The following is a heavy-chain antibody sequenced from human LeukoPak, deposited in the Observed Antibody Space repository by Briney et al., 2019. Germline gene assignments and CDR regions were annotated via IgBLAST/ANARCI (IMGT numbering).Heavy chain of an antibody. D-gene: IGHD3-22*01. V-gene: IGHV4-28*01. CDR2: IYTSGST. CDR3: ARASYSYDINGWVPFDY. Sequence: SDTLSLTCAVSGYSISSSNWWGWIRQPPGKGLEWIGRIYTSGSTNYNPSLKSRVTISGDTSKNQFSLRLSSVTAADTAVYYCARASYSYDINGWVPFDYWGQGTLVTVSS. CDR1: GYSISSSNW. J-gene: IGHJ4*02.